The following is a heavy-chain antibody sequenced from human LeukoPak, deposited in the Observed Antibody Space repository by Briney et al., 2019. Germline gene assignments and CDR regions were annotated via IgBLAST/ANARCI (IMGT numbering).Heavy chain of an antibody. V-gene: IGHV4-39*01. Sequence: KPSETLSLTCTVSGGSISSSSYYWGWIRQPPGKGLEWIGSIYYSGSTYYNPSLKSRVTISVDTSKNQFSLKLSSVTAADTAVYYCARLAIAVAGSGAYYGMDVWGQGTTVTVSS. CDR3: ARLAIAVAGSGAYYGMDV. D-gene: IGHD6-19*01. CDR2: IYYSGST. J-gene: IGHJ6*02. CDR1: GGSISSSSYY.